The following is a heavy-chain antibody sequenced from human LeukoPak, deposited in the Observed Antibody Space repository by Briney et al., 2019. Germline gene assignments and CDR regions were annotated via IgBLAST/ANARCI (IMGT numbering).Heavy chain of an antibody. D-gene: IGHD3-10*01. Sequence: PSETLSLTCTVSGGSISSSSYYWGWIRQPPGKGLEWIGSIYYGGSTYYNPSLKSRVTISVDTSKTQFSLKLSSVTAADTAVYYCASCYYYDSGSYYDYWGQGTLVTVSS. J-gene: IGHJ4*02. CDR1: GGSISSSSYY. CDR3: ASCYYYDSGSYYDY. CDR2: IYYGGST. V-gene: IGHV4-39*01.